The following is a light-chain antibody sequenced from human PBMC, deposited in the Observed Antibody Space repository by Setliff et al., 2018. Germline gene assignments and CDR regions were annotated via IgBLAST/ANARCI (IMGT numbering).Light chain of an antibody. V-gene: IGLV1-51*01. CDR3: ATWDMDLSAVV. Sequence: SVLTQPPSVSAAPGQKVTISCSGGSSNIGNDYVSWYQHLPGTAPKLVIYDNYKRPSGIPDRISGSKSGTSATLGITGLQTGDEADYYCATWDMDLSAVVFGGGTKGTV. CDR1: SSNIGNDY. J-gene: IGLJ2*01. CDR2: DNY.